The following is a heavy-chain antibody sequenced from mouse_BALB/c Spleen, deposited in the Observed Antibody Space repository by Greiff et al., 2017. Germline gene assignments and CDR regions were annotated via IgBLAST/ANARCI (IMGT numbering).Heavy chain of an antibody. Sequence: VQLKQSGTVLARPGASVKMSCKASGYTFTSYWMHWVKQRPGQGLEWIGAIYPGNSDTSYNQKFKGKAKLTAVTSTSTAYMELSSLTNEDSAVYYCTRRFYYDYDGAWFAYWGQGTLVTVSA. V-gene: IGHV1-5*01. J-gene: IGHJ3*01. CDR3: TRRFYYDYDGAWFAY. CDR1: GYTFTSYW. CDR2: IYPGNSDT. D-gene: IGHD2-4*01.